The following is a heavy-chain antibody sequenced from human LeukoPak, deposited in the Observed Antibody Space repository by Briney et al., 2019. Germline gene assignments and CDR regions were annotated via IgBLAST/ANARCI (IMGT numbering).Heavy chain of an antibody. CDR2: IIPIFGTA. CDR3: VRGAEHYDILTGPRPHNNWFDP. V-gene: IGHV1-69*01. Sequence: GSSVKVSCKASGGTFSSYAISWVRQAPGQGLEWMGGIIPIFGTANYAQKFQGRVTITADESTSTAYMELSSLRSEDTAVYYCVRGAEHYDILTGPRPHNNWFDPWGQGTLVTVSS. CDR1: GGTFSSYA. D-gene: IGHD3-9*01. J-gene: IGHJ5*02.